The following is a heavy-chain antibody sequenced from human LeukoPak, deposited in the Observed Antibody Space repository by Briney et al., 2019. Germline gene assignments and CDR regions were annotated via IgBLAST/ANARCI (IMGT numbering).Heavy chain of an antibody. V-gene: IGHV3-21*01. Sequence: GGSLRLSCAASGFTFSSYSMNWVRQAPGKGLEWVSSISSSSSYIYYADSVKGRFTISRDNAKNSLYLQMNSLRAEDTAVYYCAKADIVVVPAAAYYYMDVWGKGTTVTVSS. D-gene: IGHD2-2*01. CDR3: AKADIVVVPAAAYYYMDV. J-gene: IGHJ6*03. CDR1: GFTFSSYS. CDR2: ISSSSSYI.